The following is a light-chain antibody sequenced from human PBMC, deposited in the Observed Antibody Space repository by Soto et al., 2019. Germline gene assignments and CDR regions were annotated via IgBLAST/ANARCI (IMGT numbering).Light chain of an antibody. V-gene: IGKV3-15*01. CDR3: QQCYAAAVT. CDR2: GTS. J-gene: IGKJ4*01. CDR1: QNVGID. Sequence: IGRIQSPRNRAVSGERVATGGCRASQNVGIDLAWFQQKPGQAPRLLIYGTSIRATGIPARFSCSGSGTEYNLSLRSLQSEEFAVPNCQQCYAAAVTFAGGTKVDIK.